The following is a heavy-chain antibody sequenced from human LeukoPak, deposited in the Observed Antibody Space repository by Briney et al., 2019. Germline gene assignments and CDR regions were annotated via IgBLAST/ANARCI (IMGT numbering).Heavy chain of an antibody. V-gene: IGHV3-23*01. Sequence: GGSLRLSCAASGFTFSSYAMSWVRQAPGKGLEWVSAISGSGGSTYYADSVKGRFTISRDNSKNTLYLQMNSLRAEDTAVYYCAKDQVRGVIHRILANWFDPWGQGTLLTVSS. CDR1: GFTFSSYA. CDR2: ISGSGGST. CDR3: AKDQVRGVIHRILANWFDP. D-gene: IGHD3-10*01. J-gene: IGHJ5*02.